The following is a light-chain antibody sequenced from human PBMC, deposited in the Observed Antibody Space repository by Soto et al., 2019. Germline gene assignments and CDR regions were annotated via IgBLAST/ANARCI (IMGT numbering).Light chain of an antibody. CDR2: LGS. V-gene: IGKV2-28*01. CDR3: MQSLQTAPQLI. J-gene: IGKJ4*01. Sequence: DIVMTQSPLSLPVTPGEPASISCRSSQSLLHSNGYNYLDWYLQKPGQSPQLLIYLGSNRSSGVPDRFSGSGSGTDFTLKISRVEAEDVGVYYCMQSLQTAPQLIFGGGTKVDIK. CDR1: QSLLHSNGYNY.